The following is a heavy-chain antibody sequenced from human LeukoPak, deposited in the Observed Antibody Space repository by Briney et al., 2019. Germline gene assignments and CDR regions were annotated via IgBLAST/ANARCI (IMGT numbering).Heavy chain of an antibody. Sequence: SETLSLTCTVSGGSISSYYWSWIRQPPGKGLEWIGYIYYSGSTNYNPSLKSRVTISVDTSKNQFSLKLSSVTAADTAVYYCARVGRLDYGGNSAVDYFDYWGQGALVTVSS. CDR1: GGSISSYY. J-gene: IGHJ4*02. CDR2: IYYSGST. D-gene: IGHD4-23*01. CDR3: ARVGRLDYGGNSAVDYFDY. V-gene: IGHV4-59*01.